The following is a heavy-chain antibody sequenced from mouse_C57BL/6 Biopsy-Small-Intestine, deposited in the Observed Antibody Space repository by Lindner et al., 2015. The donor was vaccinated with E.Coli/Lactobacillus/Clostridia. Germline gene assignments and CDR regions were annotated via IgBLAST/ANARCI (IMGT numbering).Heavy chain of an antibody. CDR1: GFSLTSDG. CDR2: IWRGGGT. J-gene: IGHJ3*01. CDR3: AHLGFAY. V-gene: IGHV2-5*01. Sequence: VQLQESGPGLVRSSQGLSITCTVSGFSLTSDGVHWVRQSPGKGLEWLGVIWRGGGTDYNAAFMSRLSITKDNSKSQVFFKMNSLQADDTAIYYCAHLGFAYWGQGTLITVSA.